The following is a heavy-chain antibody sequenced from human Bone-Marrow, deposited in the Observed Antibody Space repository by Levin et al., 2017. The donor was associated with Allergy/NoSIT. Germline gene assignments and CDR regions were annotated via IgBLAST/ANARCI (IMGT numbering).Heavy chain of an antibody. CDR2: FSYTGRT. Sequence: RTSETLSLTCTVSGGSVGRGSYSWGWIRQPPGKGLEWIGDFSYTGRTTYNPSFESRVTISVDTSKNLFSLKVTSVTPADMAVYYCARGIVTTVKHYFESWGQGKLVTVS. V-gene: IGHV4-61*01. J-gene: IGHJ4*02. CDR3: ARGIVTTVKHYFES. CDR1: GGSVGRGSYS. D-gene: IGHD4-17*01.